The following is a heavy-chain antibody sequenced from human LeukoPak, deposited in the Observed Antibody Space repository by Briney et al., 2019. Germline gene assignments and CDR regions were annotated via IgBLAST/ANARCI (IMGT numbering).Heavy chain of an antibody. CDR2: IRYDGSNK. D-gene: IGHD3-3*01. V-gene: IGHV3-30*02. CDR3: AKEYYDFWSGYGRDYYYYYYMDV. Sequence: GGSLRLSCAASGFTVSSYGMHWVRQAPGKGLEWVAFIRYDGSNKYYADSVKGRFTISRDNSKNTLYLQMNSLRAEDTAVYYCAKEYYDFWSGYGRDYYYYYYMDVWGKGTTVTVSS. J-gene: IGHJ6*03. CDR1: GFTVSSYG.